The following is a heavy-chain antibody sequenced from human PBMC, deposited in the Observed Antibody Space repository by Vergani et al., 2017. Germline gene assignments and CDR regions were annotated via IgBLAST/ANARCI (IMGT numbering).Heavy chain of an antibody. CDR3: TREGAYERPTSGYFDY. CDR2: IYSGGST. V-gene: IGHV3-53*01. D-gene: IGHD3-22*01. CDR1: GFTVSSNY. J-gene: IGHJ4*02. Sequence: EVQLVESGGGLIQPGGSLRLSCAASGFTVSSNYMSWVRQAPGKGLEWVSVIYSGGSTYYADSVKGRFTISRDNSKNTLYLQRNSLRAEDTAVYYCTREGAYERPTSGYFDYWGQGTLVTVSA.